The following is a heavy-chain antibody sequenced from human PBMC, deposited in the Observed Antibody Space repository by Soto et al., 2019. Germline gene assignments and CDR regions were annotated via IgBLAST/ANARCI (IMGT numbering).Heavy chain of an antibody. Sequence: GGSLRLSCAVSGLTFSTSGMNWVRQTPGKGLEWVAVTSINSDFIYYADSVKGRFTISRDNSKNILYLQINSLRAEDTAVYYCARDPSVYCSGGSCYSLDSGAFGIWGQGTMVTVSS. V-gene: IGHV3-21*01. CDR1: GLTFSTSG. CDR3: ARDPSVYCSGGSCYSLDSGAFGI. J-gene: IGHJ3*02. D-gene: IGHD2-15*01. CDR2: TSINSDFI.